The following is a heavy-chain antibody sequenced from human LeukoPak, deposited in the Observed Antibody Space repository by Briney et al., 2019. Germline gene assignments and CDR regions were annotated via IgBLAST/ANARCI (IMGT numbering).Heavy chain of an antibody. V-gene: IGHV4-59*11. CDR1: GGSISSHC. D-gene: IGHD3-3*01. CDR2: IYYSGST. Sequence: SETLSLTCTVSGGSISSHCWSWLRQPPGKGLEWIGCIYYSGSTNYNPSLKSRVTVSVDTPKNQFSLKLSSVTAADTAVYYCARVRITILGDSHYYSMDVWGKGTTVTVSS. J-gene: IGHJ6*04. CDR3: ARVRITILGDSHYYSMDV.